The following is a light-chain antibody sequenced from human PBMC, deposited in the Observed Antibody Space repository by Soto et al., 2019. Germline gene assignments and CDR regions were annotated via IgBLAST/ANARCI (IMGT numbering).Light chain of an antibody. Sequence: EIVLTQSPGTLSLSPGERATLSCRASQSVSSNYLAWYQQKPGQAPRLLIYDASIRATGIPDRFSGSGSGTDFTLTISRLEPEDFAVFYCQQYGGSPRTFGQGTKVEI. V-gene: IGKV3-20*01. CDR1: QSVSSNY. J-gene: IGKJ1*01. CDR3: QQYGGSPRT. CDR2: DAS.